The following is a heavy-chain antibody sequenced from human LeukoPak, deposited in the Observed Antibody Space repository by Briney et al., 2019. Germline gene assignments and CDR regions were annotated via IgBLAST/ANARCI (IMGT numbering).Heavy chain of an antibody. V-gene: IGHV3-48*03. CDR1: AFTFSSYE. CDR2: ISPSGSSI. D-gene: IGHD3-16*01. CDR3: ASGGRISS. Sequence: GGSLRLSCAASAFTFSSYEMNWVRQAPGKGLEWVSYISPSGSSIYYADSVKGRFAISRDNAQNSLFLQMNSLRAEDTAVYYCASGGRISSWGQGTLVTVSS. J-gene: IGHJ4*02.